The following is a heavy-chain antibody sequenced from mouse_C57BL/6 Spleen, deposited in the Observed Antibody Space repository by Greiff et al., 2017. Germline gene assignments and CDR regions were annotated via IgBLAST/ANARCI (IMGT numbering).Heavy chain of an antibody. CDR2: ISSGSSTI. V-gene: IGHV5-17*01. CDR3: ARPFYYGNYIDY. D-gene: IGHD2-1*01. Sequence: EVKLVESGGGLVKPGGSLKLSCAASGFTFSDYGMHWVRQAPEKGLEWVAYISSGSSTIYYADTVKGRFTSSRDNAKNTLFLQMTSLRSEDTAMYYCARPFYYGNYIDYWGQGTTLTVSS. CDR1: GFTFSDYG. J-gene: IGHJ2*01.